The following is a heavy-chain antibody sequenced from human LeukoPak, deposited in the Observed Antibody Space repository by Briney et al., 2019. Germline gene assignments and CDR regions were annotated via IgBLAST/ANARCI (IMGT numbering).Heavy chain of an antibody. V-gene: IGHV5-51*01. CDR2: IYPGDSDT. Sequence: GESLKISCKGSGYSFTSYWIGWVRQMPGKGLEWMGIIYPGDSDTRYSPSFQGQVTISADKSISTAYLQWSSLKASDTAMYYRATIPLYCSGGSCYPDAFDIWGQGTMVTVSS. J-gene: IGHJ3*02. CDR3: ATIPLYCSGGSCYPDAFDI. CDR1: GYSFTSYW. D-gene: IGHD2-15*01.